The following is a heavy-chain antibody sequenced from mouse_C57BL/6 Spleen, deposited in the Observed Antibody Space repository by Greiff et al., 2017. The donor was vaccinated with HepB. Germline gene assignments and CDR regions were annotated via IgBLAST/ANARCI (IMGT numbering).Heavy chain of an antibody. D-gene: IGHD2-4*01. CDR2: ISYDGSN. CDR3: ARQDDYEGFAY. V-gene: IGHV3-6*01. Sequence: ESGPGLVKPSQSLSLTCSVTGYSITSGYYWNWIRQFPGNKLEWMGYISYDGSNNYNPSLKNRISITRDTSKNQFFLKLNSVTTEDTATYYCARQDDYEGFAYWGQGTLVTVSA. J-gene: IGHJ3*01. CDR1: GYSITSGYY.